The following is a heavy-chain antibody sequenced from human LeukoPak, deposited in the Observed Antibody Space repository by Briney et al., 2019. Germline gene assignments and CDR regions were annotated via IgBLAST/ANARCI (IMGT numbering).Heavy chain of an antibody. D-gene: IGHD1-26*01. Sequence: SSETLSLTCTVSGGSISGYYWSWIRQSPGRGLEWIGYISYTGSTTDNPSLKSPVTITVDTSMHSLSLKLTSVTAADTGVYYCARVSNGPSGRPTLTSLTFDLWGTGNLVTVSS. V-gene: IGHV4-59*01. CDR1: GGSISGYY. J-gene: IGHJ4*02. CDR3: ARVSNGPSGRPTLTSLTFDL. CDR2: ISYTGST.